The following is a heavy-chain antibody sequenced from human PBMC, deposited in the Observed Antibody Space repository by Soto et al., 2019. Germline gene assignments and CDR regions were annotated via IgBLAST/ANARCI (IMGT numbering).Heavy chain of an antibody. J-gene: IGHJ6*02. CDR2: ISGTGGGT. D-gene: IGHD3-3*01. Sequence: GGSLRLSCAASGFTFRTCDMNWVRQAPGKGLEWVSGISGTGGGTYYAGSVKGRFTISRDNSKNTLYLQMNSLRAEDTAVYYCAKDRTVYYDFWSGPPSLDVWGQGTTVTVSS. CDR3: AKDRTVYYDFWSGPPSLDV. V-gene: IGHV3-23*01. CDR1: GFTFRTCD.